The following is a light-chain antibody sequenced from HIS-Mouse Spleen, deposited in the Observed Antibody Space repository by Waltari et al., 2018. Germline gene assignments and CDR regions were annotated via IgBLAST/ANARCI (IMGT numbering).Light chain of an antibody. J-gene: IGKJ2*01. CDR3: QQYGSSPYT. Sequence: EIVLTQSPATLSLSPGERATLPCRASQSVSSSYLAWYQQKPGKAPRLLIYGASIRATGIPDRFSGSGSGTDFTLTISRLEPEDFAVYYCQQYGSSPYTFGQGTKLEIK. V-gene: IGKV3-20*01. CDR2: GAS. CDR1: QSVSSSY.